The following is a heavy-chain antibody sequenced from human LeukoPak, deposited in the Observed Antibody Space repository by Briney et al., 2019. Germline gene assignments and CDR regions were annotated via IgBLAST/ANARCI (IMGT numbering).Heavy chain of an antibody. CDR3: ARDSTLFGVVYAIDY. V-gene: IGHV1-18*01. Sequence: ASVKVSCKASSYTFTSYGISWVRQAPGQGLEWMGWISGYNGNTNYAQKFQDRVIMTTDTSTSTAYMELRRLRSDDTAVYYCARDSTLFGVVYAIDYWGQGTLLTVSS. J-gene: IGHJ4*02. CDR2: ISGYNGNT. D-gene: IGHD3-3*01. CDR1: SYTFTSYG.